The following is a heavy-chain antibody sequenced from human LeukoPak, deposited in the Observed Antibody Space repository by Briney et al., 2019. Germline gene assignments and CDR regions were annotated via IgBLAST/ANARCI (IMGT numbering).Heavy chain of an antibody. CDR2: VNSDGRGT. Sequence: GGSLRLSCAASGFSFSSNWMHWVRQAPGKGLVWVSRVNSDGRGTSYADSVKGRFTISRDNAKNTLYLQMNSLRAEDTAVYYCATSLGPLTDYWGQGTLVTVSS. CDR1: GFSFSSNW. CDR3: ATSLGPLTDY. V-gene: IGHV3-74*01. J-gene: IGHJ4*02. D-gene: IGHD7-27*01.